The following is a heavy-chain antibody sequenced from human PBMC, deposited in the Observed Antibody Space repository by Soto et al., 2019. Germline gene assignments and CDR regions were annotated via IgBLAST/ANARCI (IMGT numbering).Heavy chain of an antibody. J-gene: IGHJ4*02. V-gene: IGHV3-23*01. D-gene: IGHD4-17*01. CDR2: FSAGGRA. Sequence: EVQLLESGGGLVQPGGSLRLSCEASGFSFSNYALSWVRQSPGKGLEWVSTFSAGGRAYYADSVKGRFTIAKDTSKNTLHLQASSLRAEDTAVYYCAQESLPEHYGDTLFDYWGQGTRVTVSS. CDR3: AQESLPEHYGDTLFDY. CDR1: GFSFSNYA.